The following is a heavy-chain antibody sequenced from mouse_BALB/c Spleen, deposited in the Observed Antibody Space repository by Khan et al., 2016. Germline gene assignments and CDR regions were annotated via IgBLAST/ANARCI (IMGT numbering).Heavy chain of an antibody. Sequence: VQLQQSGPELVKPGASVKVSCKASGYAFTSYNMYWVKQSHGKSLEWIGYIDPYNGGTSYNQKFKGKATLTVDKSSSTAYMHLNSLTSEDSAVYYCARDGITTVVAKGLDYWGQGTTLTVSS. CDR3: ARDGITTVVAKGLDY. CDR2: IDPYNGGT. J-gene: IGHJ2*01. V-gene: IGHV1S135*01. D-gene: IGHD1-1*01. CDR1: GYAFTSYN.